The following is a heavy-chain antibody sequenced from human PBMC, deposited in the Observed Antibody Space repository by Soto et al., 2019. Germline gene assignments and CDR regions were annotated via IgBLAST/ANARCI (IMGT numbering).Heavy chain of an antibody. D-gene: IGHD3-3*01. Sequence: ETLSLSGAVSGGSFSGYYWSWIRQPPGKGLEWIGEINHSGSTNYNPSLKSRVTISVDTSKNQFSLKMSSVTAADTAVYYCARGHKVGWSGYYYYFDYWGQGTLVTVS. V-gene: IGHV4-34*01. CDR1: GGSFSGYY. CDR3: ARGHKVGWSGYYYYFDY. CDR2: INHSGST. J-gene: IGHJ4*02.